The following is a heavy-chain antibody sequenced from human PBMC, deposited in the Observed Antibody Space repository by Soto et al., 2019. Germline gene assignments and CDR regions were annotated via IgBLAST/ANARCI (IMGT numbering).Heavy chain of an antibody. CDR2: INPSGGST. CDR3: ARGGLLLWFGEPYYYYGMDV. V-gene: IGHV1-46*01. D-gene: IGHD3-10*01. J-gene: IGHJ6*02. CDR1: GYTFTSYY. Sequence: VASVKVSCKASGYTFTSYYMHWVRQAPGQGLEWMGIINPSGGSTSYAQKFQGRVTMTRDTSTSTVYMELSSLRSEDTAVYYCARGGLLLWFGEPYYYYGMDVWGQGTTVTVSS.